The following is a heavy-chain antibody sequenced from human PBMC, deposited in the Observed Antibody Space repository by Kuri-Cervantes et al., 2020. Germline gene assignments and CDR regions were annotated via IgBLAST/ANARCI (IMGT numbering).Heavy chain of an antibody. V-gene: IGHV4-30-4*01. J-gene: IGHJ6*02. Sequence: SETLSLTCTVSGGSISSGDYYWSWIRQPPGKGLEWIGYIYYSGSTYYNPSLKSRVTISVDTSKNQFSLKLSSVTAADTAAYYCASPLRSHRGPYYYGMDVWGQGTTVTVSS. CDR1: GGSISSGDYY. CDR3: ASPLRSHRGPYYYGMDV. CDR2: IYYSGST. D-gene: IGHD3-3*01.